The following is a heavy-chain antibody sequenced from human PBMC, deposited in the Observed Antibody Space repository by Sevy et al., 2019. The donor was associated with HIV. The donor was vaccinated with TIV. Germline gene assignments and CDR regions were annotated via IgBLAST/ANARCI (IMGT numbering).Heavy chain of an antibody. CDR1: GFTFSSYG. Sequence: GGSLRLSCAASGFTFSSYGMHWVRQAPGKGLEWVAVIWYGGSNKYYTDSVKGRFTISRDNSKNTLYLQMNSLRAEDTAVYYCARDLGVYSYGNPFDYWGQGTLVTVSS. V-gene: IGHV3-33*01. CDR2: IWYGGSNK. D-gene: IGHD5-18*01. J-gene: IGHJ4*02. CDR3: ARDLGVYSYGNPFDY.